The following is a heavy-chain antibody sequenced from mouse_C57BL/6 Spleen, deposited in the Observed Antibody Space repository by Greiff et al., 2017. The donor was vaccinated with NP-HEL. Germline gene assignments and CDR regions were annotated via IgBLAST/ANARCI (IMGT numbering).Heavy chain of an antibody. J-gene: IGHJ2*01. CDR1: GYTFTSYW. CDR2: IDPSDSYT. D-gene: IGHD1-1*01. V-gene: IGHV1-69*01. Sequence: VQLQQPGAELVMPGASVKLSCKASGYTFTSYWMHWVKQRPGQGLERIGEIDPSDSYTNYNQKFKGKSTLTVDKSSSTAYMQLSSLTSEDSAVYYCARRKTHYYGSSWDYWGQGTTLTVSS. CDR3: ARRKTHYYGSSWDY.